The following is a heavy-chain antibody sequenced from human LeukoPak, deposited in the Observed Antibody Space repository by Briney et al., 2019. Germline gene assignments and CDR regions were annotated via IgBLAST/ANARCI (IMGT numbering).Heavy chain of an antibody. CDR2: IDYSGST. Sequence: SGTLSLTCTVSGDSISSYYWSWIRQPPGKGLEWIGYIDYSGSTNYNPSLKSRVAISLDTSKNQFSLKLSSVTAADTAVYYCARDSSPSYYDTSDYYWANWFDPWGQGTLVTVSS. CDR1: GDSISSYY. V-gene: IGHV4-59*01. J-gene: IGHJ5*02. D-gene: IGHD3-22*01. CDR3: ARDSSPSYYDTSDYYWANWFDP.